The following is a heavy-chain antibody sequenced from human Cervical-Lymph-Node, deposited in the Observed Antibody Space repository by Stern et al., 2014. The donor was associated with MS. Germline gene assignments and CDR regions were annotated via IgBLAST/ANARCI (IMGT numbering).Heavy chain of an antibody. CDR2: INPKSGIT. D-gene: IGHD3-3*01. CDR1: GYTFTGSF. CDR3: ARGPKFGAFDL. Sequence: QVQLVQSGAEVKKSGASVKVSCKASGYTFTGSFMYWVRQAPGQGLEWMGRINPKSGITAYAEQIEGRLPLTRDTSISTAYMEVSRLTSDDTAVYFCARGPKFGAFDLWGQGTLVTISA. J-gene: IGHJ3*01. V-gene: IGHV1-2*06.